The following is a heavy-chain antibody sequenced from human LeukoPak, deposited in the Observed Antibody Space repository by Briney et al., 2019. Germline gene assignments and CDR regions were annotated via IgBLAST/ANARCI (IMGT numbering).Heavy chain of an antibody. D-gene: IGHD2-21*01. CDR2: IGSSSSTI. V-gene: IGHV3-48*01. CDR3: ARALYRQHIVVVNAKNYWYFDL. J-gene: IGHJ2*01. CDR1: GFSFSSYS. Sequence: GGSLRLSCAASGFSFSSYSMNWVRQAPGKGLEGVSYIGSSSSTIYYADSVKGRFTISRDNAKNSLDLQMNSLRAEDTAVYYCARALYRQHIVVVNAKNYWYFDLWGRGTLVTVSS.